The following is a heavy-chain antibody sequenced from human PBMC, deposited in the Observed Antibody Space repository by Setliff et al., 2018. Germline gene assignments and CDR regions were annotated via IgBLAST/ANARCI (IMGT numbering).Heavy chain of an antibody. J-gene: IGHJ3*02. CDR2: INHSGST. CDR1: VGSFSGYY. CDR3: ARGWGSGWSKEGAFDI. Sequence: SETLSLTCAVYVGSFSGYYWSWLRQPPGKGLEWIGEINHSGSTNYNPSLKSRVTISVDTSKNQFSLKLSSVTAADTAVYYCARGWGSGWSKEGAFDIWGQGTMVTVSS. V-gene: IGHV4-34*01. D-gene: IGHD6-19*01.